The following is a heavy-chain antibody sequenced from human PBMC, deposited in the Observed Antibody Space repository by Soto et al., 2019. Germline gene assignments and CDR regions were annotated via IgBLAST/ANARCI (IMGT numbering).Heavy chain of an antibody. CDR2: IYYAGTT. D-gene: IGHD3-22*01. J-gene: IGHJ1*01. Sequence: SETLSLISTVSPGSPSPIYISCLRHPPGKGLEWIGYIYYAGTTTYNPSLQSRVSISVDTAKNEVSLKLTSVTAADTAVYFCARLGAYYQAMDSWGQRTLVTVSS. CDR1: PGSPSPIY. V-gene: IGHV4-59*08. CDR3: ARLGAYYQAMDS.